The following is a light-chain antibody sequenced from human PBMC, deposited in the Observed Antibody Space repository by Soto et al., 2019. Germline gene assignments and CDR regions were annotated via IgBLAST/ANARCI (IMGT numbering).Light chain of an antibody. Sequence: DIQMTQSPSTLSASVGDRVTITCRASQSISSWLAWYQQKPGKAPKLLIYDASSLESGVPSRFSGSGSGTEFTLTISSLQPDDFATYYCQQYSSYLYTFGQGTKVDI. CDR1: QSISSW. CDR2: DAS. V-gene: IGKV1-5*01. J-gene: IGKJ2*01. CDR3: QQYSSYLYT.